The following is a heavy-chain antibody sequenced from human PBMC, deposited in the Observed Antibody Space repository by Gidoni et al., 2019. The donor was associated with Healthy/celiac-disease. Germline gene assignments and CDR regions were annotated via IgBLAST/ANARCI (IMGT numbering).Heavy chain of an antibody. CDR1: GFTFSTYS. D-gene: IGHD6-13*01. CDR3: AREKEGYSSSWYTDY. V-gene: IGHV3-21*01. Sequence: EVQLVASGGGLVKPGGSLGLSCAASGFTFSTYSMNRVRQAPGKGLEGVSSISSSSSYIYYADSVKGRFTISRDNAKNSLYLQMNSLRAEDTAVYYCAREKEGYSSSWYTDYWGQGTLVTVSS. CDR2: ISSSSSYI. J-gene: IGHJ4*02.